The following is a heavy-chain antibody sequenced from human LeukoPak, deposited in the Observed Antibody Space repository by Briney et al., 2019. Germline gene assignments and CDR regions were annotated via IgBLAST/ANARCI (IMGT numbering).Heavy chain of an antibody. J-gene: IGHJ3*02. D-gene: IGHD4-17*01. Sequence: PGGSLRLSCAASGFTFRSYSMNWVRQAPGKGLEWVSYISSSSSTIYYADSVKGRFTISRDNAKNSLYLQMNSLTDEDTAVYYCARVRAVTTFRDAFDIWGQGTMVTVSS. CDR1: GFTFRSYS. CDR3: ARVRAVTTFRDAFDI. CDR2: ISSSSSTI. V-gene: IGHV3-48*02.